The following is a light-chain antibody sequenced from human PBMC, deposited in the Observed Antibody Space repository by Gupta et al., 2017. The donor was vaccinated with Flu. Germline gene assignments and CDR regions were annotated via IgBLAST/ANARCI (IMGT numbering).Light chain of an antibody. Sequence: QSALNQPASVSGSPGQSITISCSGTHSDVGGYQFVTWYQNHPGRAPKLLIYEVTKRPSEISDRFSGSKSGNTASLTISGLQPEDEADYFCSSYTDANTWVFGSGSRVTVL. CDR3: SSYTDANTWV. V-gene: IGLV2-14*01. J-gene: IGLJ1*01. CDR1: HSDVGGYQF. CDR2: EVT.